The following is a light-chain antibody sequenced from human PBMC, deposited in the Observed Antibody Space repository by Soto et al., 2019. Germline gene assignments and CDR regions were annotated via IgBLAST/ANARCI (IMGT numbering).Light chain of an antibody. CDR3: QQLNSFPWT. CDR2: AAS. Sequence: DIQLTQSPSFLSASVGDRVTITCRARQGFGSYLAWYQQKPGKAPKLLIYAASTLQSGVPSRFSGSGSGTEFTLTISSLQPEDFATYYCQQLNSFPWTFGQGTKVEIK. CDR1: QGFGSY. V-gene: IGKV1-9*01. J-gene: IGKJ1*01.